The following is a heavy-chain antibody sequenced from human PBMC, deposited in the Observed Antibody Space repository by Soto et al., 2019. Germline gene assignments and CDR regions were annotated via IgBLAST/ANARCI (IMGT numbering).Heavy chain of an antibody. CDR1: GGTFSSYA. J-gene: IGHJ6*02. V-gene: IGHV1-69*01. Sequence: QVQLVQSGAEVKKPGSSVKVSCKASGGTFSSYAISWVRQAPGQGLEWMGGIIPIFGTANYAQKFQGRVTITADESTSTAYMELSSLRSEDTAVYYCARRVVVATISYAYYYYGMDVWGQGTTVTVSS. CDR2: IIPIFGTA. D-gene: IGHD5-12*01. CDR3: ARRVVVATISYAYYYYGMDV.